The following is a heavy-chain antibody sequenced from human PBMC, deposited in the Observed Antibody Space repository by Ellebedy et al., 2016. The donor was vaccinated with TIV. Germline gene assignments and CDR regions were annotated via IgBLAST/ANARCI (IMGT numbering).Heavy chain of an antibody. J-gene: IGHJ3*02. Sequence: PGGSLRLSCAASGFTFSSYAIHWVRQAPGKGLEYGSEISTNTDSTYYADSVTGRFHISRDNSKNTLYLQMGSLRAEDMAVYYCARDSGYYDSSGYYRRGPFDIWGQGTMVTVSS. D-gene: IGHD3-22*01. V-gene: IGHV3-64*02. CDR3: ARDSGYYDSSGYYRRGPFDI. CDR2: ISTNTDST. CDR1: GFTFSSYA.